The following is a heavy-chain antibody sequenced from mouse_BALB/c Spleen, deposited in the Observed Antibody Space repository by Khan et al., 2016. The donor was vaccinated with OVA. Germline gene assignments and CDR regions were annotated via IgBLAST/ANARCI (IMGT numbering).Heavy chain of an antibody. CDR3: ARYFGSRLAY. CDR1: GYTFSSSW. J-gene: IGHJ3*01. D-gene: IGHD1-1*01. Sequence: VQLQESGAELVRPGSSVKISCKASGYTFSSSWMNWVKQRPGQGLEWIGQIFPGTDDADYNGKFKGKATLTADKSSRTAYMQLTSLTSEDSAVYFCARYFGSRLAYWGQGTLVTVSA. V-gene: IGHV1-80*01. CDR2: IFPGTDDA.